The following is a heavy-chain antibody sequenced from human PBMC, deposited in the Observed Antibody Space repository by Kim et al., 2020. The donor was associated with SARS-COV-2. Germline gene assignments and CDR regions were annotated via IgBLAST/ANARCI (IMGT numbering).Heavy chain of an antibody. Sequence: GGSLRLSCAASGFTFSSYAMHWVRQAPGKGPEWVAVISYDGSNKYYADSVKGRFTISRDNSKNTLYLQMNSLRAEDTAVYYCARATHLVVTASPPTYWGQGTLVTVSS. CDR2: ISYDGSNK. CDR3: ARATHLVVTASPPTY. J-gene: IGHJ4*02. CDR1: GFTFSSYA. V-gene: IGHV3-30*04. D-gene: IGHD2-21*02.